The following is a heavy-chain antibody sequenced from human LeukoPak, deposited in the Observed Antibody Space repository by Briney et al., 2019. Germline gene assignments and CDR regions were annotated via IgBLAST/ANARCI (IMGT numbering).Heavy chain of an antibody. D-gene: IGHD1-1*01. J-gene: IGHJ4*02. CDR1: GFTFSSYT. CDR3: VRGVWENRNDPV. V-gene: IGHV3-21*01. Sequence: GGSLRLSCAASGFTFSSYTMIWVRQAPGKGLEWVSSISSSSSYIYYADSLKGRFTISRDNADNSLFLQLNSLRAEDTAVYYCVRGVWENRNDPVWGQETLVTVSS. CDR2: ISSSSSYI.